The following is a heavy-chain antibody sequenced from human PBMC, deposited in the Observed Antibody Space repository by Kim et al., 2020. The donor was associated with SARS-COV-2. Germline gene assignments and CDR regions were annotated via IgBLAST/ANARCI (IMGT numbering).Heavy chain of an antibody. J-gene: IGHJ4*02. CDR2: IYWDDDK. CDR1: GFSLSTSGVG. D-gene: IGHD3-9*01. V-gene: IGHV2-5*02. Sequence: SGPTLVNPTQTLTLTCTFSGFSLSTSGVGVGWIRQPPGKALEWLALIYWDDDKRYSPSLKSRLTITKDTSKNQVVLTMTNMDPVDTATYYCAHRRGGGLRYFDWSYKDWGQGTLVTVSS. CDR3: AHRRGGGLRYFDWSYKD.